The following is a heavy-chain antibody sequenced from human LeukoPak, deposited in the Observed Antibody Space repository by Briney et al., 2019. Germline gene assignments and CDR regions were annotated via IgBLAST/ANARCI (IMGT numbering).Heavy chain of an antibody. Sequence: GGSLRLSRAASGFTFSSYAMSWVRQAPGKGLEWVSAISDSGGSTYYADSVKGRFTISRDNSKNTLYLQMNSLRAEDTAVYYCAKDSQRDYFDYWGQGTLITVSS. CDR3: AKDSQRDYFDY. V-gene: IGHV3-23*01. J-gene: IGHJ4*02. CDR2: ISDSGGST. CDR1: GFTFSSYA.